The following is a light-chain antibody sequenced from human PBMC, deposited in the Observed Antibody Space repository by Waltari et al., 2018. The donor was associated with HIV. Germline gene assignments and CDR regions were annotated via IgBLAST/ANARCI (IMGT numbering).Light chain of an antibody. CDR2: AAS. J-gene: IGKJ3*01. Sequence: DIQLTQSPSFLSASVGDRVTITSRSSQGISNSLAWYQQKPGKAPNLLIYAASTLHSGVPSRFSGSGSGTEFSLTISSLQPEDFATYYCQQLKSYPLTFGPGTEVDIK. CDR3: QQLKSYPLT. V-gene: IGKV1-9*01. CDR1: QGISNS.